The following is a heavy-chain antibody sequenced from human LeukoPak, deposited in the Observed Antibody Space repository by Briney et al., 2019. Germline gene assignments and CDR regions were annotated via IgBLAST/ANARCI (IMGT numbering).Heavy chain of an antibody. Sequence: GGSLRLSCAASGFTFSSYAMSWVRQAPEKGLEWVSTISGGGGSTYYSDSVKGRFTISRDNSKNTLYLQMNSLRAEDTAIYYCAKENWGYNWKYDSSGSGINYWGQGTLVTFSS. CDR3: AKENWGYNWKYDSSGSGINY. CDR2: ISGGGGST. V-gene: IGHV3-23*01. J-gene: IGHJ4*02. CDR1: GFTFSSYA. D-gene: IGHD3-22*01.